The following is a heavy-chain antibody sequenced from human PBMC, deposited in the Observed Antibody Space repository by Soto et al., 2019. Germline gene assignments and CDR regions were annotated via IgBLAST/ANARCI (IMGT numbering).Heavy chain of an antibody. J-gene: IGHJ4*02. D-gene: IGHD3-16*01. V-gene: IGHV3-7*01. Sequence: GWTLRLSGAASGFTFTSFWMSWVRQAPGKGLEWVANIEPDGSGRYYVDSVKGRFTISRDNAKNSLYLQMNSLRAEDTAVYYCGPCHRTMLKPGFDYCGQGTLVTV. CDR1: GFTFTSFW. CDR3: GPCHRTMLKPGFDY. CDR2: IEPDGSGR.